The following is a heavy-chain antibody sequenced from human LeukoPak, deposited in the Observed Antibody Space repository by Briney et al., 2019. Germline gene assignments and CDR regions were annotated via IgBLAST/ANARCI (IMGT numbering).Heavy chain of an antibody. J-gene: IGHJ4*02. V-gene: IGHV3-48*04. CDR1: GFTFSSYS. CDR2: ISSSGSTI. D-gene: IGHD3-22*01. Sequence: GGSLRLSCAASGFTFSSYSMNWVRQAPGKGLEWVSYISSSGSTIYYADSVKGRFTISRDNAKNSLYLQMNSLRAEDTAVYYCARDSYYYDSSGYFGYWGQGTLVTVSS. CDR3: ARDSYYYDSSGYFGY.